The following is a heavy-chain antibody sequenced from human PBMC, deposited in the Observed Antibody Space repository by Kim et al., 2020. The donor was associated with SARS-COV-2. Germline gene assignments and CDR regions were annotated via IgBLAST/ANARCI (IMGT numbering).Heavy chain of an antibody. D-gene: IGHD2-15*01. J-gene: IGHJ6*03. CDR2: IHQSGDT. CDR1: GGSFNDFY. Sequence: SETLSLTCGLYGGSFNDFYWTWIRQSPGKGLEWIGDIHQSGDTKYNPSLGNRLTMSLDRTKNQFSLRLSSVTVADTALYYCARGAARSAPYYFLDVWDKGTPVAVSS. CDR3: ARGAARSAPYYFLDV. V-gene: IGHV4-34*01.